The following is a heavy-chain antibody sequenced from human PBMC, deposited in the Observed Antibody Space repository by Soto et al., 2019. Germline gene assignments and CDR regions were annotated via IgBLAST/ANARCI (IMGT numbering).Heavy chain of an antibody. CDR3: AIEDGAAAAPPFDI. V-gene: IGHV4-31*03. Sequence: QVQLQESGPGLVKPSQTLSLTCTVSGGSISGGGYYWSWIRRHPGKGLEWIGYIDYSGSTYYNPSLKSRVTISVDTSKNQFSLKLSSVTAADTAVYYFAIEDGAAAAPPFDIWGQGTMVTGSS. J-gene: IGHJ3*02. D-gene: IGHD2-2*01. CDR2: IDYSGST. CDR1: GGSISGGGYY.